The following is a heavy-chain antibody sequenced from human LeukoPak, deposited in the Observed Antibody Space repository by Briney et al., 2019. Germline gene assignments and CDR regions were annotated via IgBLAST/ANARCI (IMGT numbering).Heavy chain of an antibody. CDR2: ISAYNGNT. CDR3: ARDFSPGIAVAGHAFDI. V-gene: IGHV1-18*01. J-gene: IGHJ3*02. Sequence: ASVKVSCKASGYTFTSYGISWVRQAPGQGLEWMGWISAYNGNTNYEQKLQGRVTMTTDTSTSTAYMELRSLRSDDTAVYYCARDFSPGIAVAGHAFDIWGQGTMVTVSS. CDR1: GYTFTSYG. D-gene: IGHD6-19*01.